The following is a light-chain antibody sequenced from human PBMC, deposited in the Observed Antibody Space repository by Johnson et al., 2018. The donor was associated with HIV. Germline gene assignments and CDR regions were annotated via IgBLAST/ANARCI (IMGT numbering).Light chain of an antibody. CDR1: SSNIGNNY. J-gene: IGLJ1*01. V-gene: IGLV1-51*02. CDR3: GTWDSNLSAFV. Sequence: QSVLTQPPSVSAAPGQKVTISCSGSSSNIGNNYVSWYQRLPGTAPKLLIYENNKRPSGIPGRFSGSKSDTSGILGITGLLRGDAAAYYCGTWDSNLSAFVFVAWTKVTVL. CDR2: ENN.